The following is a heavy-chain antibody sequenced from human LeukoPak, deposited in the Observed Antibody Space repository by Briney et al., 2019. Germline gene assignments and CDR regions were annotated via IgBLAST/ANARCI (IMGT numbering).Heavy chain of an antibody. J-gene: IGHJ3*02. CDR2: IYSGGST. Sequence: GGSLRLSCAASGFTVSSNYMSWVRQAPGKGLEWVSVIYSGGSTYYADSVKGRFTISRDNSKNTLYLQMNSLRAEDTAVYYCAIDVGAQSQLLSPDAFDIWGQGTMVTVSS. V-gene: IGHV3-53*01. CDR1: GFTVSSNY. CDR3: AIDVGAQSQLLSPDAFDI. D-gene: IGHD2-2*01.